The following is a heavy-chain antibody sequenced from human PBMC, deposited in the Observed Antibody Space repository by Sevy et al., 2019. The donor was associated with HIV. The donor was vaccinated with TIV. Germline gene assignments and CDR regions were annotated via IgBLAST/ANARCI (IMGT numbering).Heavy chain of an antibody. D-gene: IGHD2-15*01. J-gene: IGHJ5*02. V-gene: IGHV4-38-2*02. CDR3: AGDRGGGTSAP. CDR2: IYHTGNS. Sequence: SETLSLTCTVSGYSISSGDHWGWIRQPPGKGLEWIGSIYHTGNSYYNPSLKSRVTISVDTSKNQFSLKVTSVTAADTAVYYCAGDRGGGTSAPWGQGTLVTVSS. CDR1: GYSISSGDH.